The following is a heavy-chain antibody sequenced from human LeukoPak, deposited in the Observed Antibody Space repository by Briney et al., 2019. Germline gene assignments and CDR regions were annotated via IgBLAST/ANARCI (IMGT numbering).Heavy chain of an antibody. Sequence: GGSLRLSCAASGFTFSSYSMNWVRQAPGKGLEWVSYISTSSSTIYYADSVKGRFSISRDNAQNSLYLQMNSLRAEDTAVYYCAIGRYFDHFDYWGQGTLVTVSS. CDR3: AIGRYFDHFDY. D-gene: IGHD3-9*01. CDR2: ISTSSSTI. CDR1: GFTFSSYS. J-gene: IGHJ4*02. V-gene: IGHV3-48*04.